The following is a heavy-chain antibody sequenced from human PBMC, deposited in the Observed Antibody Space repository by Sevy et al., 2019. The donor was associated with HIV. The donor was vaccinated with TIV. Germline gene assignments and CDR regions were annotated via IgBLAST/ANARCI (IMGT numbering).Heavy chain of an antibody. CDR2: LSYDGSNK. V-gene: IGHV3-30-3*01. Sequence: GGSLRLSCAASGFTFSSYAMHWVRQAPGKGLEWVAVLSYDGSNKYYADSVKGRFTISRENFKKTLYLQMDSLRAEDTAVYYCARDQYYDSSGSPYFDYWGQGTLVTVSS. D-gene: IGHD3-22*01. CDR3: ARDQYYDSSGSPYFDY. J-gene: IGHJ4*02. CDR1: GFTFSSYA.